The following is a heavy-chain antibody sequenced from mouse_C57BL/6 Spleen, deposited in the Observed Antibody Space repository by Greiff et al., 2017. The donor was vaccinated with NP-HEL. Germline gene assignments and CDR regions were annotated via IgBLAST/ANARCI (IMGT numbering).Heavy chain of an antibody. D-gene: IGHD2-1*01. J-gene: IGHJ3*01. CDR2: IDPENGDT. V-gene: IGHV14-4*01. Sequence: VQLQQSGAELVRPGASVKLSCTASGFNIKDDYMHWVKQRPEQGLEWIGWIDPENGDTAYASKFQGKATITADTSSNTAYLQLSSLTSEDTAVYYCTPYGNWFAYWGQGTLVTVSA. CDR3: TPYGNWFAY. CDR1: GFNIKDDY.